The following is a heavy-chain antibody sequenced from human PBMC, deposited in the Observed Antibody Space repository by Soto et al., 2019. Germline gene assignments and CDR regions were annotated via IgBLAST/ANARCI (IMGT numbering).Heavy chain of an antibody. J-gene: IGHJ4*02. CDR2: IRSKANSYAT. CDR3: TRFDGYNSY. V-gene: IGHV3-73*01. D-gene: IGHD5-12*01. Sequence: GGSLRLSCAPAGFTFSGSAMHWVRQASGKGLEWVGRIRSKANSYATAYAASVKGRFTISRDDSKNTAYLQMNSLTTEDTAVCYCTRFDGYNSYWGQGTLVTVSS. CDR1: GFTFSGSA.